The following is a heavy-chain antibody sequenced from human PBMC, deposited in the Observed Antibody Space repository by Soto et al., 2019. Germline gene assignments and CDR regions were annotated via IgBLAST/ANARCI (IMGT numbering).Heavy chain of an antibody. CDR3: ATPKSITMVRGVITHSPGYYYGMDV. Sequence: EVPLVESGGGLVQPGGSLRLSCAASGFTVSSNSMSWVRQAPGKGLEWVSVIYSGGSTYYADSVKGRFTISRDNSKNTLYLQMNSLRAEDTAVYYCATPKSITMVRGVITHSPGYYYGMDVWGQGTTVTVSS. D-gene: IGHD3-10*01. V-gene: IGHV3-66*01. CDR1: GFTVSSNS. J-gene: IGHJ6*02. CDR2: IYSGGST.